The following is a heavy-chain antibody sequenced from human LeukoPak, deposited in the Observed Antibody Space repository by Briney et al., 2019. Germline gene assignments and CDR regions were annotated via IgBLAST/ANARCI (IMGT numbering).Heavy chain of an antibody. D-gene: IGHD5-12*01. V-gene: IGHV3-30*18. CDR3: AKLSIVATITAFDI. Sequence: GRSLRPSCAASGPTFSSYGMRWVRQAPGKGLGWVAVISYDGSNKYYADSVKGRFTISRDNSKNTLYLQMNSLRAEDTAVYYCAKLSIVATITAFDIWGQGTMVTVSS. CDR2: ISYDGSNK. CDR1: GPTFSSYG. J-gene: IGHJ3*02.